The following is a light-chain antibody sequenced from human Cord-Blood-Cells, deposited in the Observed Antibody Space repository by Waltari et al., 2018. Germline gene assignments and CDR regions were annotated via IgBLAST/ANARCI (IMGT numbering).Light chain of an antibody. J-gene: IGKJ2*01. CDR3: HQYNNWPGYT. Sequence: IVMTQSPATLSVSPGERATLSCRASQSVSSNLAWYQQKPGQAPRLLIYGASTRATGIPATFSGSGSGTEFTLTISSLQSADFAVYYCHQYNNWPGYTFGQGTKLEIK. V-gene: IGKV3-15*01. CDR2: GAS. CDR1: QSVSSN.